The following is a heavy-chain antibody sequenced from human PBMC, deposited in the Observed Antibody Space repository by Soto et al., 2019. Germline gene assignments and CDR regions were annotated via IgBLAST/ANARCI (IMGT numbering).Heavy chain of an antibody. D-gene: IGHD6-19*01. CDR1: GFTFSSYW. V-gene: IGHV3-74*01. Sequence: GGSLRLSCAASGFTFSSYWMHWVRQAPGKGLVWVSRINSGGSSTSYADSVKGRFTISRDNAKNTLYLQMNSLRAEDTAVYYCARVASRRPIAVAGNAFDIWGQGTMVTVSS. CDR2: INSGGSST. CDR3: ARVASRRPIAVAGNAFDI. J-gene: IGHJ3*02.